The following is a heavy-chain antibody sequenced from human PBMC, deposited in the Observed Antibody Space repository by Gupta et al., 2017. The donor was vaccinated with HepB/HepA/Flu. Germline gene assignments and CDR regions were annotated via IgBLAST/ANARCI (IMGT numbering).Heavy chain of an antibody. D-gene: IGHD3-3*01. CDR1: GFSFSSFN. CDR3: VRSTYHDFWSGSLPGAFDI. J-gene: IGHJ3*02. V-gene: IGHV3-48*02. Sequence: EVQLVESGGTLVQPGGSLRVSCAASGFSFSSFNMNWVRQATGKGLEWLSYISSTSDSLYYADSVKGRFSISRDNAKNSLYLQMNSLRDEDTAVYYCVRSTYHDFWSGSLPGAFDIWGRGTMVTVSS. CDR2: ISSTSDSL.